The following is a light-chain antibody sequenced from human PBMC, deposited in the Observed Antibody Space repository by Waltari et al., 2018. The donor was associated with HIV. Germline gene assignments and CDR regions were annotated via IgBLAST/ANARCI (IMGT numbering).Light chain of an antibody. CDR3: SSYTTRSTVI. Sequence: QSALTQPASVSGSPGQSITISCPGTNSDIGGYNYVSWYQQHPGKPPKLIIYEVSNRPSGVSNRFSGSKSVNTASLTISGLQAEDEADYYCSSYTTRSTVIFGGGTKLTVL. J-gene: IGLJ2*01. V-gene: IGLV2-14*01. CDR1: NSDIGGYNY. CDR2: EVS.